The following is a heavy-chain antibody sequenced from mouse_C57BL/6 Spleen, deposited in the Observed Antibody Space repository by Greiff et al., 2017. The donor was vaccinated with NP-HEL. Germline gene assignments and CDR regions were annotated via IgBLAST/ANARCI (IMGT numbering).Heavy chain of an antibody. D-gene: IGHD1-1*01. CDR2: ISSGSSTI. Sequence: EVKVVESGGDLVKPGGSLKLSCAASGFTFSSYGMSWVRQTPDKRLEWVATISSGSSTIYYADTVKGRFTISRDNAKNTLFLQMTSLRSEDTAMYYCARSPYYYGSSPYYFDYWGQGTTLTVSS. J-gene: IGHJ2*01. CDR1: GFTFSSYG. V-gene: IGHV5-6*01. CDR3: ARSPYYYGSSPYYFDY.